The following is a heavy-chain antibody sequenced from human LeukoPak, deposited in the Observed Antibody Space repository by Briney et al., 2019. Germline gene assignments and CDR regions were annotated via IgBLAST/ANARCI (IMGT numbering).Heavy chain of an antibody. CDR3: TSLLADLQGYYFDY. CDR1: GYTLTAFS. V-gene: IGHV1-24*01. CDR2: FDSENGET. Sequence: ASVKVSCKVSGYTLTAFSMHWVRQAPGKGLEWMGGFDSENGETIYAQKFQGRVTMTEDTSIDTAYMELSSLRSEDTALCYCTSLLADLQGYYFDYWGQGTLVTVSS. D-gene: IGHD6-19*01. J-gene: IGHJ4*02.